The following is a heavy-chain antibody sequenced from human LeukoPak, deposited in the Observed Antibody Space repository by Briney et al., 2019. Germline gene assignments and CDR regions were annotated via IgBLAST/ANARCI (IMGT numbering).Heavy chain of an antibody. CDR2: IIPIFGTA. CDR1: GGTFSSYA. Sequence: SVKVSCKASGGTFSSYAISWVRQAPGQGLEWMGGIIPIFGTANYAQKFQGRVTITADESTSTAYMELSSLRSEDTAVYYCAKGSTNYYGSGSYQRTTYPDYWGQGTLVTVSS. J-gene: IGHJ4*02. CDR3: AKGSTNYYGSGSYQRTTYPDY. V-gene: IGHV1-69*13. D-gene: IGHD3-10*01.